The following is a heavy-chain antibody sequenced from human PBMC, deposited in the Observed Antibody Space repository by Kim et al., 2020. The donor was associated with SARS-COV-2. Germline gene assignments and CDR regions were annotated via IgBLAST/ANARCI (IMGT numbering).Heavy chain of an antibody. CDR3: ARDRVHSLHYYGSGSYYHHPYYYYGMDV. CDR1: GFTFSDYY. Sequence: GGSLRLSCAASGFTFSDYYMSWIRQAPGKGLEWVSYISNSSSYTNYADSVKGRFTISRDNAKNSLYLQMNSLRAEDTAVYYCARDRVHSLHYYGSGSYYHHPYYYYGMDVWGQGTTVTVSS. J-gene: IGHJ6*02. V-gene: IGHV3-11*05. CDR2: ISNSSSYT. D-gene: IGHD3-10*01.